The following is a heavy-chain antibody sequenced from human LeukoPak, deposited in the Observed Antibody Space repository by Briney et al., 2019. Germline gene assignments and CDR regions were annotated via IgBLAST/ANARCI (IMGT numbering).Heavy chain of an antibody. CDR1: GFTFSTYA. V-gene: IGHV3-23*01. CDR3: AKVLVHRRWLHPAVDY. J-gene: IGHJ4*02. CDR2: ISGTGSGSSVGT. D-gene: IGHD5-24*01. Sequence: GGSLRLSCVASGFTFSTYAMSWVRQAPGKGLEWVSAISGTGSGSSVGTYYADSVKGRFTISRDNSKNTLYLQMNSLRADDTAVYYCAKVLVHRRWLHPAVDYWGQGTLVTVSS.